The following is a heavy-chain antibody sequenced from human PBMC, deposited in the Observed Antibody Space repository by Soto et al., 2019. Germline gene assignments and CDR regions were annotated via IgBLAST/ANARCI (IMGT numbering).Heavy chain of an antibody. V-gene: IGHV5-51*01. CDR1: GYSFTSYW. CDR2: IYPGDSDT. Sequence: GESLKISCKGSGYSFTSYWIGWVRQMPGKGLEWMGIIYPGDSDTRYSPSFQGQVTISADKSISTAYLQWSSLKASDTAMYYCARSNVGYCSSTSCSTAFDIWGQGTMVTVTS. D-gene: IGHD2-2*02. CDR3: ARSNVGYCSSTSCSTAFDI. J-gene: IGHJ3*02.